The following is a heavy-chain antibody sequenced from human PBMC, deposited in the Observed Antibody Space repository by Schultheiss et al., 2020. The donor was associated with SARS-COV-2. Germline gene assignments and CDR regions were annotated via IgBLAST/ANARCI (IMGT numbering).Heavy chain of an antibody. Sequence: SETLSLTCAVSGYSISSGYYWGWIRQPPGKGLEWIGEINHSGSTNYNPSLKSRVTISVDTSKNQFSLKLSSVTAADTAVYYCARRGRYGFDYWGQGTLVTVSS. V-gene: IGHV4-38-2*01. D-gene: IGHD4-17*01. J-gene: IGHJ4*02. CDR1: GYSISSGYY. CDR3: ARRGRYGFDY. CDR2: INHSGST.